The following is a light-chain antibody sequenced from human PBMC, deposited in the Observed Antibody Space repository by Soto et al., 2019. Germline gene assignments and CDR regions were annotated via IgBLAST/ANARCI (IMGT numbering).Light chain of an antibody. CDR1: SSNIGSNY. CDR3: AASDDSLSEAV. V-gene: IGLV1-47*01. Sequence: QSVLTQPPSASGTPGQRVTISCSGSSSNIGSNYVYWYQQLPGTAPKLLIYRNNQRPSGVPDRFSGSKSGTSASLAISGLRSEDEADYYCAASDDSLSEAVFGGGTKLTVL. J-gene: IGLJ2*01. CDR2: RNN.